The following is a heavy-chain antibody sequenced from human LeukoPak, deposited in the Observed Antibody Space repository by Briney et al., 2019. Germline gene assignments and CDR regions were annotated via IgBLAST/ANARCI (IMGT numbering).Heavy chain of an antibody. CDR3: ARRGYSYGYYWFDP. Sequence: ASVKVSCKASGYTFTSYAMNWVRQAPGQGLEWMGWINTNTGNPTYAQGFTGRFVFSLDTSVSTAYLQISSLKAEDTAVYYCARRGYSYGYYWFDPWGQGTLVTVSS. J-gene: IGHJ5*02. CDR2: INTNTGNP. V-gene: IGHV7-4-1*02. D-gene: IGHD5-18*01. CDR1: GYTFTSYA.